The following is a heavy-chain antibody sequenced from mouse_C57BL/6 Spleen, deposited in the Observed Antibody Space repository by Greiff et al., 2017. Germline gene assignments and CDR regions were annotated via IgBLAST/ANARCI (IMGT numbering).Heavy chain of an antibody. Sequence: QVQLQQSGAELMKPGASVKLSCKATGYTFTGYWIEWVKQRPGHGLEWIGEIVPGSGSTKYNEKFKGKATFTADTSSNTAYMQLSSLTTEDSAIYYCARIYYYGSSYAFDYWGQGTTLTVSS. J-gene: IGHJ2*01. CDR2: IVPGSGST. CDR3: ARIYYYGSSYAFDY. CDR1: GYTFTGYW. D-gene: IGHD1-1*01. V-gene: IGHV1-9*01.